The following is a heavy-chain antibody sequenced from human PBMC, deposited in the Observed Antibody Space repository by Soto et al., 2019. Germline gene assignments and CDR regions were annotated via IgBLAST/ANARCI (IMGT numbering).Heavy chain of an antibody. CDR2: IYYSGST. D-gene: IGHD3-16*01. CDR1: GGSIFSHY. CDR3: ARGHNLGGSTFDI. J-gene: IGHJ3*02. Sequence: SETLSLTCTVSGGSIFSHYWGWIRQPPGKGLEYIGYIYYSGSTNYNPSLKSRVTISVDMSREQSSLKLTSVTAADTAVYYCARGHNLGGSTFDIWGQGTSVTVSS. V-gene: IGHV4-59*11.